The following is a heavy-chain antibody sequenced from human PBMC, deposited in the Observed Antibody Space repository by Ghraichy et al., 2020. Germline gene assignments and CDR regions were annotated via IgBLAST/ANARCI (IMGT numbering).Heavy chain of an antibody. CDR3: ARGQSGSYFRAYYFDF. D-gene: IGHD1-26*01. J-gene: IGHJ4*02. Sequence: SETLSLTCAVYGGSFSCYYWSWIRQPPGKGLERIGEINHSGSTNYNPSLKSRVTISVDTSRNQFSLNLSSLTAADTAVYYCARGQSGSYFRAYYFDFWARGALFTVSS. CDR2: INHSGST. V-gene: IGHV4-34*01. CDR1: GGSFSCYY.